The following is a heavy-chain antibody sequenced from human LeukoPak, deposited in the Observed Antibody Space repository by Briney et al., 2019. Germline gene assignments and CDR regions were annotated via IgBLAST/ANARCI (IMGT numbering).Heavy chain of an antibody. Sequence: GGSLRLSCAASGFTSSSYSMNWVRQAPGKGLEWVSYISSSSSTIYYADSVKGRFTISRDNAKNSLYLQMNSLRAEDTAVYYCARDDAITFGGVIVIFDYWGQGTLVTVSS. CDR2: ISSSSSTI. V-gene: IGHV3-48*01. D-gene: IGHD3-16*02. CDR1: GFTSSSYS. J-gene: IGHJ4*02. CDR3: ARDDAITFGGVIVIFDY.